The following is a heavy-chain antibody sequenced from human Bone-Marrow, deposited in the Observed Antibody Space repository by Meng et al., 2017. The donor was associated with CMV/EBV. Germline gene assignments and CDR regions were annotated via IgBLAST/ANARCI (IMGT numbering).Heavy chain of an antibody. Sequence: GESLKISCAASGFTFSDYYMSWIRQAPGKGLEWVSSIISSSSSYIYYADSVKGRFTISRDNAKNSLYLQMNSLRAEDTAVYYCARDDPAGFCDYWGQGTLVTVSS. V-gene: IGHV3-11*06. CDR2: IISSSSSYI. CDR3: ARDDPAGFCDY. D-gene: IGHD6-19*01. J-gene: IGHJ4*02. CDR1: GFTFSDYY.